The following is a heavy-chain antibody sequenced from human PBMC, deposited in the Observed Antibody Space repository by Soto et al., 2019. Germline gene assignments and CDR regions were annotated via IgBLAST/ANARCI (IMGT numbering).Heavy chain of an antibody. J-gene: IGHJ5*02. CDR3: AGRQGP. CDR1: GGSISSGGYS. CDR2: IYHSGST. Sequence: QLQLQESGSGLVKPSQTLSLTCAVSGGSISSGGYSWSWIRQPPGKGLEWIGYIYHSGSTYYNPALKGRVTISVDRPKNQFSLKLASVYAAATAVYYCAGRQGPWGQGTLVTVSS. V-gene: IGHV4-30-2*01.